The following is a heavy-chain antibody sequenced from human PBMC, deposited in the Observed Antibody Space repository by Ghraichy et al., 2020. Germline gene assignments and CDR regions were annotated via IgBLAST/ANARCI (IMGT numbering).Heavy chain of an antibody. D-gene: IGHD3-10*01. J-gene: IGHJ6*03. V-gene: IGHV3-21*01. CDR3: ARVDYYGSGSYYNGYYYYYMDV. CDR2: ISSSSYI. Sequence: GGSLRLSCAASGFTFSSYSMNWVRQAPGKGLEWVSSISSSSYIYYADSVKGRFTISRDNAKNSLYLQMNSLRAEDTAVYYCARVDYYGSGSYYNGYYYYYMDVWGKGTTVTVSS. CDR1: GFTFSSYS.